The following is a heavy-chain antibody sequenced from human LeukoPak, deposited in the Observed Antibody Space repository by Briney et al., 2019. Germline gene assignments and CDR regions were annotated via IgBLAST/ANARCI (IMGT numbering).Heavy chain of an antibody. V-gene: IGHV3-9*01. Sequence: GRSLRLSCAASGFTFDDYAMHWVRQAPGKGLEWVSGISWNSGSIGYADSVKGRFTISRDNAKNSLHLQMNSLRAEDTALYYCARGGIAAAGKVDAFDIWGQGTMVTVSS. CDR1: GFTFDDYA. CDR2: ISWNSGSI. J-gene: IGHJ3*02. CDR3: ARGGIAAAGKVDAFDI. D-gene: IGHD6-13*01.